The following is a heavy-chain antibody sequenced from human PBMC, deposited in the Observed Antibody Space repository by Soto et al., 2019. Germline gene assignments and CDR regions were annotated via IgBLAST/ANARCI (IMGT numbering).Heavy chain of an antibody. CDR1: GYSFTSYW. J-gene: IGHJ4*02. CDR2: IYPGDSDT. V-gene: IGHV5-51*01. Sequence: PGESLKISCKGSGYSFTSYWIVWVRQLPGKGLEWMGIIYPGDSDTRYSPSFQGQVTISADKSISTAYLQWSSLKAPDTAMYYCARQLGYCSSTSCYYFAYWGQGTLVTVSS. D-gene: IGHD2-2*01. CDR3: ARQLGYCSSTSCYYFAY.